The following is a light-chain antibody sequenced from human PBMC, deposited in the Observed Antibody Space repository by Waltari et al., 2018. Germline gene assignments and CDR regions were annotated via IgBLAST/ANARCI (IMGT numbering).Light chain of an antibody. CDR3: QQADRFPLT. CDR1: PRITW. CDR2: AAS. J-gene: IGKJ4*01. Sequence: DIQLTQSPSSVSASVGDTVTITCRASPRITWLVWYQQKPGKAPKFLISAASTLQSGDPPRFSGSGSGTDFTLTISSLQPEDFATYYCQQADRFPLTFGGGTKVEIK. V-gene: IGKV1-12*01.